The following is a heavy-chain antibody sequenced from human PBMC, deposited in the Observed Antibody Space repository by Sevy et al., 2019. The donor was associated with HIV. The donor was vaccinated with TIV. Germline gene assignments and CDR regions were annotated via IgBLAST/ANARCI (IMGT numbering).Heavy chain of an antibody. D-gene: IGHD5-12*01. CDR2: IHYTGNT. CDR1: GGSISAYY. J-gene: IGHJ5*02. CDR3: ARAPPVRSGDDSLNWFAP. V-gene: IGHV4-59*01. Sequence: SETLSFTCTVSGGSISAYYWSWIRQPPGKGLEWIGYIHYTGNTKYNPSLESRVTISVDTSKNQFSLKLSSVTAADTAIYYSARAPPVRSGDDSLNWFAPWGQGTLVTVSS.